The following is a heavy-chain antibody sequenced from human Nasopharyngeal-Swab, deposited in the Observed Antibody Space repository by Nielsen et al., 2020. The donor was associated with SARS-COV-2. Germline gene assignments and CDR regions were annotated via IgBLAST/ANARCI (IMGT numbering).Heavy chain of an antibody. Sequence: GESLKISCTASGFTFGDYAMSWVRQAPGKGLEWVGRIKSKTGGGTTDYAAPVKGRFTISRDDSKNTVFLQMNSLKTEDTAVYYCTTDLHDYGDYDYWGQGTLVTVSS. CDR1: GFTFGDYA. CDR3: TTDLHDYGDYDY. CDR2: IKSKTGGGTT. D-gene: IGHD4-17*01. V-gene: IGHV3-15*01. J-gene: IGHJ4*02.